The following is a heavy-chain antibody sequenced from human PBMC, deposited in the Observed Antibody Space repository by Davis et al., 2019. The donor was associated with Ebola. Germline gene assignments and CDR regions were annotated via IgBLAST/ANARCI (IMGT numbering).Heavy chain of an antibody. D-gene: IGHD6-13*01. J-gene: IGHJ4*02. V-gene: IGHV3-15*01. CDR1: GFTFSNAW. CDR2: IKSKTDGGTT. Sequence: GESLKISCAASGFTFSNAWMSWVRQAPGKGLEWVGRIKSKTDGGTTDYAAPVKGRFTISRDDSTKRLFLQMSSLKTEDTAVYYCTTGHGSTPYWGQGTLVTVSS. CDR3: TTGHGSTPY.